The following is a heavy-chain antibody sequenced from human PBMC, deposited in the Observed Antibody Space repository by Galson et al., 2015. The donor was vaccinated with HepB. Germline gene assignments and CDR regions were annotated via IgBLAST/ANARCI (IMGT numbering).Heavy chain of an antibody. Sequence: SLRLSCAASGFTFSSQSMNWVRQAPGKGLEWISYISSSSSTIYYADSVKGRFIVSRDNARMSAFLQMNSLRGEDTAVYYCARGGPWFEERTEYFQNWGRGTLVTVSS. CDR2: ISSSSSTI. V-gene: IGHV3-48*04. J-gene: IGHJ1*01. D-gene: IGHD3-10*01. CDR1: GFTFSSQS. CDR3: ARGGPWFEERTEYFQN.